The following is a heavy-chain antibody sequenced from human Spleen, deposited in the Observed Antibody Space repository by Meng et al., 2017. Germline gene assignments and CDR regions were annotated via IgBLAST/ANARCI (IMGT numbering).Heavy chain of an antibody. CDR2: IIGGGGYT. CDR3: ASQMTTVPKGAFDM. V-gene: IGHV3-23*01. J-gene: IGHJ3*02. D-gene: IGHD4-17*01. CDR1: GFSFSSYA. Sequence: GGSLRLSCAASGFSFSSYAMSWVRQAPGKGLEWVSGIIGGGGYTYHADSVKGRFSISRDNSKNMLYLEMNILRAEDTALYYCASQMTTVPKGAFDMWGQGTMVTVSS.